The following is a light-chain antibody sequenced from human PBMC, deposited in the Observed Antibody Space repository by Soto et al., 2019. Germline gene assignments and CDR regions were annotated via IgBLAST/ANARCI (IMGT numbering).Light chain of an antibody. J-gene: IGKJ1*01. CDR3: QQYGSSPRT. CDR2: AAS. V-gene: IGKV3-20*01. CDR1: QSVGIN. Sequence: ETVMTQSPATLSVSPGERITLSCRASQSVGINLAWYQQKPGQAPRLLIYAASSRATGVPTRISGSGSGTDFTLTISRMEPEDFAVYCCQQYGSSPRTFGQGTKVDIK.